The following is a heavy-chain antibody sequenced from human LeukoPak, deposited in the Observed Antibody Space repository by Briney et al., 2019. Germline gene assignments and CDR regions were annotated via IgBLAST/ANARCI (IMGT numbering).Heavy chain of an antibody. V-gene: IGHV3-48*01. CDR1: GFTISSYS. CDR3: ARDSCSGGSCYLDY. Sequence: GGSLRLSCAASGFTISSYSINWVGQAPGKGLEWVSYISSSSSTIYYADSVQARFTISRDNAKNSLYLQMNSLRAEDTAVYYCARDSCSGGSCYLDYWGQGTLVTVSS. J-gene: IGHJ4*02. D-gene: IGHD2-15*01. CDR2: ISSSSSTI.